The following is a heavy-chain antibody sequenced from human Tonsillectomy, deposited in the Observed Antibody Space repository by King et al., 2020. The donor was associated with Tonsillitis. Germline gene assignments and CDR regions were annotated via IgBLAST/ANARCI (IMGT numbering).Heavy chain of an antibody. J-gene: IGHJ4*02. CDR2: IYYSGST. D-gene: IGHD3-9*01. CDR3: ARRNYYDILTGYPVSFDY. V-gene: IGHV4-39*01. CDR1: GGSISSSSYY. Sequence: QLQESGPGLVKPSETLSLTCTVSGGSISSSSYYWGWIRQPPGKGLEWIGSIYYSGSTYYNPSLKSRVTISVDTSKNQFSLKLSSVTAADTAVYYCARRNYYDILTGYPVSFDYWGQGTLVTVSS.